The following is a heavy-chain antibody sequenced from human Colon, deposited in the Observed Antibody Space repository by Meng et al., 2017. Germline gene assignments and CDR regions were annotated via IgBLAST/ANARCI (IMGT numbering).Heavy chain of an antibody. J-gene: IGHJ4*02. D-gene: IGHD6-19*01. Sequence: SETLSLTCTVSGGSISSYYWSWIRQPPGKGLGWIGYIYYSGSTNYNPSLKSRVTISVDTSKNQFSLKLSSVTAADTAVYYRAREEVAGIFDYWGQGTLVPVSS. CDR2: IYYSGST. V-gene: IGHV4-59*01. CDR1: GGSISSYY. CDR3: AREEVAGIFDY.